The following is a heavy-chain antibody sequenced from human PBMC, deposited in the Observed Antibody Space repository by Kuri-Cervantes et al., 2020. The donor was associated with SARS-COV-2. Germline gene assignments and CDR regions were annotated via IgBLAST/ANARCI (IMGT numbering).Heavy chain of an antibody. J-gene: IGHJ4*02. CDR1: GFTFSSYW. CDR2: ISGSGGST. Sequence: GESLKISCAASGFTFSSYWMSWVRQAPGKGLEWVSAISGSGGSTYYADSVEGRFTISRDNSKNTLYLQTNSLRAEDTAVYYCAKEGGDGDYADYYFDCWGQGTLVTVSS. CDR3: AKEGGDGDYADYYFDC. D-gene: IGHD4-17*01. V-gene: IGHV3-23*01.